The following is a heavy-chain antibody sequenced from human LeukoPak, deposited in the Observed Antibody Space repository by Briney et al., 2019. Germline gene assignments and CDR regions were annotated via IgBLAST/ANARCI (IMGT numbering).Heavy chain of an antibody. CDR1: GGSFSSGSYY. CDR2: IYYSGST. V-gene: IGHV4-61*01. Sequence: SETLSLTCTVSGGSFSSGSYYWSWIRQPPGKGLEWIGYIYYSGSTNYNPSLKSRVTISVDTPKNQFSLKLSSVTAADTAIYYCARASAYSISSGVNLWGQGTLVTVSS. D-gene: IGHD6-6*01. J-gene: IGHJ5*02. CDR3: ARASAYSISSGVNL.